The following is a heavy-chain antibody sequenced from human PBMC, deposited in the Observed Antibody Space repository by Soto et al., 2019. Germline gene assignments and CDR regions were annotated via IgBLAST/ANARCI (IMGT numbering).Heavy chain of an antibody. CDR1: GFTFSSFA. CDR2: IAYSGSRT. CDR3: AKHWGLLYSPVDY. Sequence: GSLRLSCAASGFTFSSFAMTWVRQAPGKGLEWVSTIAYSGSRTYYADSVKGRFSISRDNSKNTLFLQLNSLTADDTALYYCAKHWGLLYSPVDYWGQGTLVTVSS. V-gene: IGHV3-23*01. D-gene: IGHD2-15*01. J-gene: IGHJ4*02.